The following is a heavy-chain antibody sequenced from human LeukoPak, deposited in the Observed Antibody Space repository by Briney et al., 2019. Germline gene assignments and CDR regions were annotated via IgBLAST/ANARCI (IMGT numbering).Heavy chain of an antibody. V-gene: IGHV3-7*01. J-gene: IGHJ4*02. CDR3: AKDFGTNEYSSAWAWNY. D-gene: IGHD6-19*01. Sequence: GGSLRLSCAASGFTFSSYWMSWVLQAPGKGLEWVASIKQDRSEKYYVDSVKGRFTISRDNAKNSLYPQTNSLRAEDTAVYYCAKDFGTNEYSSAWAWNYWGQGTLVTVSS. CDR2: IKQDRSEK. CDR1: GFTFSSYW.